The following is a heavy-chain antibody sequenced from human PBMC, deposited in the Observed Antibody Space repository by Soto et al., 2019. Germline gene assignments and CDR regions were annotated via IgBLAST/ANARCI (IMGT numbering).Heavy chain of an antibody. V-gene: IGHV4-4*07. CDR3: VRDGTKTLRDWFDP. D-gene: IGHD1-1*01. CDR1: GASISGFY. J-gene: IGHJ5*02. Sequence: SEILSLTCTVSGASISGFYWSWIRKSAGKGLEWIGRIYATGTTDYNPSLKSRVMMSVDTSKKQFSLKLGSVTAADTAVYYCVRDGTKTLRDWFDPWGQGISVTVSS. CDR2: IYATGTT.